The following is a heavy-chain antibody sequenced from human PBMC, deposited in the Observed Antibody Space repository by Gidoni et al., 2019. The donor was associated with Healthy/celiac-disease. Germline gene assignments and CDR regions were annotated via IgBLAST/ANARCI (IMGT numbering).Heavy chain of an antibody. J-gene: IGHJ4*02. CDR1: GFTFSSYS. CDR3: ARDHPTGEDY. Sequence: EVQLVESGGGLVQPGGSLRLSCAASGFTFSSYSMNWVRQAPGKGLEWVSYISSSSSTIYYADSVKGRFTISRDNAKNSLYLQMNSLRAEDTAVYYCARDHPTGEDYWGQGTLVTVSS. CDR2: ISSSSSTI. D-gene: IGHD7-27*01. V-gene: IGHV3-48*01.